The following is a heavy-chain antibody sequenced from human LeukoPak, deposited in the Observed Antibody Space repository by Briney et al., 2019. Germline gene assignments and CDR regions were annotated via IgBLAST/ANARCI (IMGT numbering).Heavy chain of an antibody. CDR3: ARDRLNYYDSSGLDY. CDR2: ISYDGSNK. V-gene: IGHV3-30-3*01. D-gene: IGHD3-22*01. J-gene: IGHJ4*02. Sequence: GGSLRLSCAASGFTFSSYAMHWVRQAPGKGLEWVAVISYDGSNKYYADSVKGRFTIFRDNSKNTLYLQMNGLRAEDTAVYYCARDRLNYYDSSGLDYWGQGTLVTVSS. CDR1: GFTFSSYA.